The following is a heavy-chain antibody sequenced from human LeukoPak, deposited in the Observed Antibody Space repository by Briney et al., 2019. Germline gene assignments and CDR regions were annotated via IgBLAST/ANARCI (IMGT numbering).Heavy chain of an antibody. Sequence: SETLSLTCTVSGCSISGSYWSWIRQPAGKGLEWIGRILTGGATHYNPSLKSRVTMSVDTSKNQFSLRLSSVTAADTAVYYCARVFDKDVWGKGTTVTVSS. J-gene: IGHJ6*03. V-gene: IGHV4-4*07. D-gene: IGHD2-21*01. CDR2: ILTGGAT. CDR3: ARVFDKDV. CDR1: GCSISGSY.